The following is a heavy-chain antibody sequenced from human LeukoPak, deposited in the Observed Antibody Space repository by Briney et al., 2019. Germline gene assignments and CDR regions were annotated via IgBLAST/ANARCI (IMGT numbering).Heavy chain of an antibody. V-gene: IGHV3-21*01. CDR3: ARDHGSGSHYFDY. CDR2: ISSSSSYI. CDR1: GFTFSSYS. J-gene: IGHJ4*02. Sequence: GGSLRLSCAASGFTFSSYSMNWVRQAPGKGLEWVSSISSSSSYIYYADSVKGRFTISRDNAKNSLYLQMNSLRAEDTAVYYCARDHGSGSHYFDYWGQGPLVTVSS. D-gene: IGHD3-10*01.